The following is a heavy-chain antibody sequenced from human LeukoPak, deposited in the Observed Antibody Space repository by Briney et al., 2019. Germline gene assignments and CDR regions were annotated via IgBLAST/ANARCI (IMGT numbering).Heavy chain of an antibody. Sequence: GGSLRLSCAASGFTFSSYAMHSVRQAPGKGLEWVAVISYDGSNKYYADSVKGRFTISRDNSKNTLYLQMNSLRAEDTAVYYCARVRGVRGPGGWFDPWGQGTLVTVSS. CDR2: ISYDGSNK. J-gene: IGHJ5*02. CDR3: ARVRGVRGPGGWFDP. V-gene: IGHV3-30-3*01. CDR1: GFTFSSYA. D-gene: IGHD3-10*01.